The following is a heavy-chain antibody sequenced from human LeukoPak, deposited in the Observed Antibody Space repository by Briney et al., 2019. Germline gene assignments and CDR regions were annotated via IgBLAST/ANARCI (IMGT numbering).Heavy chain of an antibody. Sequence: SETLSLTCTVSGGSLSSYYWSWIRRPPGNGLEWIGYIHYSGSTDYNPSLKSRVTISVDTSKNQFSLRLTSVTAADTAVYYCARGYYYYYMDVWGKGTTVTVSS. CDR1: GGSLSSYY. J-gene: IGHJ6*03. V-gene: IGHV4-59*01. CDR2: IHYSGST. CDR3: ARGYYYYYMDV.